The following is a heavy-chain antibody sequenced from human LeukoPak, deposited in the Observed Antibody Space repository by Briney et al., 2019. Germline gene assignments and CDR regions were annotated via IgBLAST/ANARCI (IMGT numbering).Heavy chain of an antibody. CDR2: IMSISSTI. D-gene: IGHD3-22*01. Sequence: GGSLRLSCAASGFTFSSYSMNWVRQAPGKGLEWVSYIMSISSTIYYADSVKGRFTISRDNAKNSMYLEMNSLRGEDTAVYFCAREWDSSGYYIDYWGQGTLVTVSS. CDR3: AREWDSSGYYIDY. J-gene: IGHJ4*02. V-gene: IGHV3-48*04. CDR1: GFTFSSYS.